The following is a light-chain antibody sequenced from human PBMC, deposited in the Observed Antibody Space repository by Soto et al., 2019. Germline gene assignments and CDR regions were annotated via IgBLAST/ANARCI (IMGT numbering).Light chain of an antibody. CDR1: QSVSSY. J-gene: IGKJ1*01. V-gene: IGKV3-11*01. CDR3: QHPSNWPWT. Sequence: EIVLTQSPATLSLSPGERATLSCRASQSVSSYLAWYQQKPGQAPRLLIYDASNRATGIPARFSGSGSGTDFTLTISTLQPEDFAVYYYQHPSNWPWTFGQGTKVQIK. CDR2: DAS.